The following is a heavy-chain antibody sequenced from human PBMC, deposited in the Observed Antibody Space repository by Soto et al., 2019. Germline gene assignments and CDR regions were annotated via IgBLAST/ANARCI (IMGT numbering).Heavy chain of an antibody. CDR2: ISGSGGST. CDR1: GFTFSSYA. J-gene: IGHJ4*02. CDR3: AKGRSSSGWYKYYFDY. Sequence: EVPLLESGGGLVQPGGSLRLSCAASGFTFSSYAMSWVRQAPGKGLEWVSAISGSGGSTYYADSVKGRFTISRDNSKNTLYLQMNSLRAEDTAVYYCAKGRSSSGWYKYYFDYWGQGTLVTVSS. D-gene: IGHD6-19*01. V-gene: IGHV3-23*01.